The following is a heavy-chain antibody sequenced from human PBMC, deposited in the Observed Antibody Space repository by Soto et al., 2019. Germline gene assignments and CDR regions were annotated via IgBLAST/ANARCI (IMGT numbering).Heavy chain of an antibody. CDR2: ITPLKGAT. D-gene: IGHD4-17*01. CDR3: TKDFGARPEDFQD. J-gene: IGHJ1*01. V-gene: IGHV1-18*01. Sequence: QVLLVQSGAEVKKPGASVKVSCKASGYTFTSYGISWVRQAPGQGLEWMGWITPLKGATQHSQKFQGRVTVTTDTSTNTAYLEMRGLTSDDTAVYYCTKDFGARPEDFQDWGQGTLVTVSS. CDR1: GYTFTSYG.